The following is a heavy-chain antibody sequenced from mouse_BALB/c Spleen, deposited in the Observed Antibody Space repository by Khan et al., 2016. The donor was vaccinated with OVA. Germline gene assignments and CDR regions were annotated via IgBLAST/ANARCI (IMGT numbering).Heavy chain of an antibody. Sequence: EVQLQESGPGLVKPSQSLSLTCSVTGYSITSGYYWNWIRQFPGNKLEWMGYKVYDGTNNYNPSLKNRISITRDTSKNQFFLQLNSVTTEDTATYYCARGGRWSTHGGHGTLVTVSA. J-gene: IGHJ3*01. D-gene: IGHD3-3*01. CDR2: KVYDGTN. CDR1: GYSITSGYY. CDR3: ARGGRWSTH. V-gene: IGHV3-6*02.